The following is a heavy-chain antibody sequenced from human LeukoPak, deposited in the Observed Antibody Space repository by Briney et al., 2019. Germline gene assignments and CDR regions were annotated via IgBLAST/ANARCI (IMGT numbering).Heavy chain of an antibody. CDR1: GFTFSNYW. CDR2: IKQDGSEK. CDR3: ARRGSGDHFDY. Sequence: GGSLRLSCAAFGFTFSNYWMSWVRQAPGKGLEWVANIKQDGSEKYYVDSVKGRFTISRDNAKNALYLQMNSLRAEDTAVYYCARRGSGDHFDYWGQGTLVTASS. J-gene: IGHJ4*02. V-gene: IGHV3-7*01. D-gene: IGHD4-17*01.